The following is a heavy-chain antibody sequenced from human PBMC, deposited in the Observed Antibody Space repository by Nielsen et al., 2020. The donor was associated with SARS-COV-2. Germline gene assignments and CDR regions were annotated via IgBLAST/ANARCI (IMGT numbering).Heavy chain of an antibody. J-gene: IGHJ5*02. D-gene: IGHD6-19*01. CDR3: ARAHSNLRAVAVLPANWFDP. CDR2: ISSSSSTI. Sequence: GESLKISCAASGFTFSSYSMNWVRQAPGKGLEWVSYISSSSSTIYYADSVKGRFTISRDNAKNSLYLQMNSLRAEDTAVYYCARAHSNLRAVAVLPANWFDPWGQGTLVTVSS. CDR1: GFTFSSYS. V-gene: IGHV3-48*01.